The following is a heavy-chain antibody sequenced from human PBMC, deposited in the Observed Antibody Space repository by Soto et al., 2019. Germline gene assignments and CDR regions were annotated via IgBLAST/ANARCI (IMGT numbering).Heavy chain of an antibody. CDR3: ARGHTAMFTGIWFDP. Sequence: QVQLQQWGAGLLKPSETLSITCAVYGGSFSGYYWSWIRQPPGKGLEWIGEINHSGSTNYNPSLKSRVTISVDTSKNQFSLKLSSVTAADTAVYYCARGHTAMFTGIWFDPWGQGTLVTVSA. V-gene: IGHV4-34*01. CDR1: GGSFSGYY. CDR2: INHSGST. J-gene: IGHJ5*02. D-gene: IGHD5-18*01.